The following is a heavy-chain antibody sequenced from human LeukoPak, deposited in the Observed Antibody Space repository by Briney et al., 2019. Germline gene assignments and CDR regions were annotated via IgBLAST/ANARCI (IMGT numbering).Heavy chain of an antibody. D-gene: IGHD5-12*01. CDR1: GFTVSSNY. CDR3: ARGSIVARPNPFDY. V-gene: IGHV3-66*02. Sequence: GGSLRLSCAASGFTVSSNYMSWVRQAPGKELEWVSVIYSGGSTYYADSVKGRFTISRENSKNTMYLQMNSLRAEDTAVYYCARGSIVARPNPFDYWGQGTLVTVSS. CDR2: IYSGGST. J-gene: IGHJ4*02.